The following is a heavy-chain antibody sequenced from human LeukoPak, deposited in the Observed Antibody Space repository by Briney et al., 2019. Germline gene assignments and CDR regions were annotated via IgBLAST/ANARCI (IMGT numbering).Heavy chain of an antibody. J-gene: IGHJ4*02. V-gene: IGHV3-66*01. D-gene: IGHD3-16*01. CDR2: MYSDGRT. CDR1: EFTVSTNY. Sequence: GGSLRLSCEASEFTVSTNYMSWVRQAPGKGLEWVSTMYSDGRTFYADFVKGRFTISRDNSKNTLYLQMNSLRAEDTAVYYCARDRGESPYYFDYWGQGTLVTVSS. CDR3: ARDRGESPYYFDY.